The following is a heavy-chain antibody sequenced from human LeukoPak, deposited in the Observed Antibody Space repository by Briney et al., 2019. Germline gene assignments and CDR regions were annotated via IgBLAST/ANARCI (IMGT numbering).Heavy chain of an antibody. D-gene: IGHD6-13*01. J-gene: IGHJ5*02. CDR1: GGSISSSNW. Sequence: SGTLSLTCAVSGGSISSSNWWSRVRQPPGKGLEWIGEIYHSGSTNYNPSLKSRVTISVDKSKNQFSLKLSSVTAADTAVYYCARVYSSTGGEGWFDPWGQGTLVTVSS. V-gene: IGHV4-4*02. CDR2: IYHSGST. CDR3: ARVYSSTGGEGWFDP.